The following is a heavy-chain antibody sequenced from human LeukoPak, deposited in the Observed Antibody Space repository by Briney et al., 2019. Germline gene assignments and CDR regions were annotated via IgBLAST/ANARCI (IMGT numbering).Heavy chain of an antibody. Sequence: GGSLRLSCAASGFTFTGYAMHWVRLAPGKGLEWVALISYDGIKKYYADSVKGRFTISRDNSKNTLYLQMNSLRAEDTAVYYCAKDPTRYDILTSNWGQGTLVTVSS. CDR2: ISYDGIKK. V-gene: IGHV3-30*18. D-gene: IGHD3-9*01. CDR3: AKDPTRYDILTSN. CDR1: GFTFTGYA. J-gene: IGHJ4*02.